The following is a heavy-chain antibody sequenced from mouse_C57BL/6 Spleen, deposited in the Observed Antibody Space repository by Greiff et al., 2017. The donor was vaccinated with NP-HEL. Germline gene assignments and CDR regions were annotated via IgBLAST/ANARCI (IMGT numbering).Heavy chain of an antibody. D-gene: IGHD2-3*01. CDR2: INPGSGGT. V-gene: IGHV1-54*01. CDR1: GYAFTNYL. J-gene: IGHJ2*01. Sequence: QVQLQQSGAELVRPGTSVKVSCKASGYAFTNYLIEWVKQRPGQGLEWIGVINPGSGGTNYNEKFKGKATLTADKSSSTAYMQLSSLTSEDSAVYFCARLYDVLDYWGQGTTLTGSS. CDR3: ARLYDVLDY.